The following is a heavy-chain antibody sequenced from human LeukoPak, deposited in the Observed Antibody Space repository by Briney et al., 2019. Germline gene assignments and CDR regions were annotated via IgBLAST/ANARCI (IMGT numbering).Heavy chain of an antibody. CDR3: ARWDLKIVPAAVHYYYYGMDV. Sequence: ASVKVSCKASGGTFSSYAISWGPQAPGQGLEWMGRIIPILGIANYAQKFQGRVTITADKSTSTAYMELSSLRSEDTAVYYCARWDLKIVPAAVHYYYYGMDVWGQGTTVTVSS. CDR2: IIPILGIA. V-gene: IGHV1-69*04. CDR1: GGTFSSYA. J-gene: IGHJ6*02. D-gene: IGHD2-2*01.